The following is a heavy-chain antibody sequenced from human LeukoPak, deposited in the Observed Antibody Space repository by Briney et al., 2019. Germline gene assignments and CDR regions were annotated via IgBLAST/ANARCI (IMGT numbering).Heavy chain of an antibody. CDR1: GGSISSSSYY. Sequence: SETLSLTCTVSGGSISSSSYYWGWIRQPPGKGLEWIGSIYYSGSTYYNPSLKSRVTISVDTSKNQFSLKLSSVTAADTAVYYCARDPHYGDYDPVRDYWGQGTLVTVSS. J-gene: IGHJ4*02. CDR3: ARDPHYGDYDPVRDY. CDR2: IYYSGST. V-gene: IGHV4-39*07. D-gene: IGHD4-17*01.